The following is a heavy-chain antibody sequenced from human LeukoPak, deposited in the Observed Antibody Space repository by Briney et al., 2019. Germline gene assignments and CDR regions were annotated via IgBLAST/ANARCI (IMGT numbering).Heavy chain of an antibody. CDR3: ARKHIVVVTASHTFDY. CDR1: GGSFSGYY. D-gene: IGHD2-21*02. J-gene: IGHJ4*02. Sequence: PSETLSLTCAVYGGSFSGYYWSWIRRPPGKGLEWIGEINHSGSTNYNPSLKSRVTISVDTSKNQFSLKLSSVTAADTAVYYCARKHIVVVTASHTFDYWGQGTLVTVSS. CDR2: INHSGST. V-gene: IGHV4-34*01.